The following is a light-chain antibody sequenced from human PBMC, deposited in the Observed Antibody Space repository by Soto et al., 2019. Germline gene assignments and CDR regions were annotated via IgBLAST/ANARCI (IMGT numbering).Light chain of an antibody. J-gene: IGKJ1*01. V-gene: IGKV1-5*01. CDR3: QQYSNYPWT. Sequence: DLQMTQSPSTLSASVGDIVTITCRASQSCRNSLAWYQQKAGKAPTILIYDASTLQSGVPSRFSGSGSETECTLTISSLQSDDFATYYCQQYSNYPWTFGQGTKVDIK. CDR1: QSCRNS. CDR2: DAS.